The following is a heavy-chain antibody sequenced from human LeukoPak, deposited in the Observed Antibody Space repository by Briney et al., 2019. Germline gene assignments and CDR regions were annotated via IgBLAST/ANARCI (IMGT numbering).Heavy chain of an antibody. D-gene: IGHD2-15*01. J-gene: IGHJ4*02. CDR2: IYSSGST. CDR1: SGSITSYY. CDR3: ARARGRLLLVDY. V-gene: IGHV4-4*07. Sequence: SETLSLTCTVSSGSITSYYWNWIRQPAGKGLEWIGRIYSSGSTDYNPSLKNRVTMSVDTSKNQFSLNLSSVTAADSAVYYCARARGRLLLVDYWGQGTLVTVSS.